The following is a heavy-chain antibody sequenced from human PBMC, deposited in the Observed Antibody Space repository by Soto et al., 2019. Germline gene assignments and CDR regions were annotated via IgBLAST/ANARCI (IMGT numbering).Heavy chain of an antibody. CDR1: VYSISSGYY. V-gene: IGHV4-38-2*02. CDR2: IYHSGST. Sequence: SETLSLTCAVSVYSISSGYYWGWIRQPPGKGLEWIGSIYHSGSTCYNPSLKSRVTISVDTSKNQFSLKLSSVTAADTAVYYCARDFGGSSGPHDYWGQGTLVTVSS. J-gene: IGHJ4*02. D-gene: IGHD6-19*01. CDR3: ARDFGGSSGPHDY.